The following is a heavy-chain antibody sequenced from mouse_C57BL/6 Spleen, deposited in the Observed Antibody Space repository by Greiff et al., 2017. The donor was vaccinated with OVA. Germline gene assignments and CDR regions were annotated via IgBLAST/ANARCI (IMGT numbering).Heavy chain of an antibody. CDR3: ARLLLRGYFDV. D-gene: IGHD1-1*01. CDR2: INPNNGGT. V-gene: IGHV1-22*01. J-gene: IGHJ1*03. Sequence: EVKLVESGPELVKPGASVKMSCKASGYTFTDYNMHWVKQSHGKSLEWIGYINPNNGGTSYNQKFKGKATLTVNKSSSTAYMELRSLTSEDSAVYYCARLLLRGYFDVWGTGTTVTVSS. CDR1: GYTFTDYN.